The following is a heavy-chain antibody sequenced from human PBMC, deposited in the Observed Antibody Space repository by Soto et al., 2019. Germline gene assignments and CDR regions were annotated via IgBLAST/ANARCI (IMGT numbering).Heavy chain of an antibody. CDR1: GFTFSNYA. CDR2: FSGSGGST. CDR3: ACDWASATRPCLNF. D-gene: IGHD2-21*02. J-gene: IGHJ4*03. V-gene: IGHV3-23*01. Sequence: EVQLLESGGGLVQPGGSLRLSCAAAGFTFSNYAMTWVRQAPGKGLEWVSIFSGSGGSTYYADSVRGRFTISRDNSKNTPLLQMNILRVEDTAVYSCACDWASATRPCLNFWCQGSMVSVSS.